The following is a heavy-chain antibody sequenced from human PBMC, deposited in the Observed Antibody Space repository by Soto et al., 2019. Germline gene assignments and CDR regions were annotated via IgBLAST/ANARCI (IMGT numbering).Heavy chain of an antibody. Sequence: SLRLSCAVSGFTFRFYGMHWVRQAPGKGLECVAVISHDGSNAFYADSVKGRFTISRDNSKNMLYLQMNSLKLEDTAVYYCAKERGGDCSDDACYFGGDYWGRGNLVTVSS. CDR1: GFTFRFYG. CDR2: ISHDGSNA. J-gene: IGHJ4*02. V-gene: IGHV3-30*18. CDR3: AKERGGDCSDDACYFGGDY. D-gene: IGHD2-15*01.